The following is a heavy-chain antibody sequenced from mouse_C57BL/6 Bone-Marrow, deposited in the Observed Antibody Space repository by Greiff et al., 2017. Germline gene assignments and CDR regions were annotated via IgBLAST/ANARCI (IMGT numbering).Heavy chain of an antibody. D-gene: IGHD1-1*01. CDR2: IHPNSGST. CDR3: AREGFTTVPSYWYFDV. V-gene: IGHV1-64*01. Sequence: QVQLQQPGAELVKPGASVKLSCKASGYTFTSYWMHWVKQRPGKGLEWIGMIHPNSGSTNYNEKLKSKATLTVDKSSSTAYRQLSRLSSEGSAVYYGAREGFTTVPSYWYFDVWGTGTTVTVSS. J-gene: IGHJ1*03. CDR1: GYTFTSYW.